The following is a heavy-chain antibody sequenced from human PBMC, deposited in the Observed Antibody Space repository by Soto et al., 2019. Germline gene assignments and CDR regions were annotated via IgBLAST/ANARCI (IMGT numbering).Heavy chain of an antibody. CDR1: GITFGSRA. J-gene: IGHJ5*02. D-gene: IGHD3-3*01. Sequence: EVQLLESGGDLIQPGGSLRLSCVASGITFGSRAMSWVRQGPGKGLVWVSRINSDGSSTSYADSVKGRFTISRDNAKNTLYLQMNSLRAEDTAVYFCASGEDFGVAHDLWGQGTLVTVSS. CDR2: INSDGSST. CDR3: ASGEDFGVAHDL. V-gene: IGHV3-74*02.